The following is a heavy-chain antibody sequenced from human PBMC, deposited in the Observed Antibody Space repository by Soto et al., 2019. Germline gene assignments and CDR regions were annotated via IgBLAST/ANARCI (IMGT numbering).Heavy chain of an antibody. V-gene: IGHV4-61*01. CDR1: GGSVNSAHHF. CDR3: ARGEWGSGHYGMDV. D-gene: IGHD2-15*01. Sequence: QVRLQESGPGLVKPSETMSLTCTVSGGSVNSAHHFWSWLRLPPGKGLAWIGYVYHSATTNYSPSLRSRVTISADTSKNQFSLMLKSVTAADTALYFCARGEWGSGHYGMDVWGRGTSVTVSS. CDR2: VYHSATT. J-gene: IGHJ6*02.